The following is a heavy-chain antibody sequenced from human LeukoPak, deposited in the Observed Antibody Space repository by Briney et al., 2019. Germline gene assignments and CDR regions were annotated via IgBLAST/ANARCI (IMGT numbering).Heavy chain of an antibody. Sequence: GGSLRLSCAASGFTFSSYGMHWVHQAPGKGLEWVAVIWYDGSNKYYADSVKGRFTISRDNSKNTLYLQMNSLRAEDTAMYYCARDLGAYDSSGFDYWGQGTLVTVSS. CDR3: ARDLGAYDSSGFDY. D-gene: IGHD3-22*01. V-gene: IGHV3-33*01. CDR2: IWYDGSNK. CDR1: GFTFSSYG. J-gene: IGHJ4*02.